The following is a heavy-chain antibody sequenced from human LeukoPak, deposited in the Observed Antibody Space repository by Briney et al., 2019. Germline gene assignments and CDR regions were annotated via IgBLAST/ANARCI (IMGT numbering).Heavy chain of an antibody. CDR3: ASSTTVDDAFDI. Sequence: PSETLSLTCTVSGGSISSYYWSWIRQPPGKGLEWIGCIYYSGSTNYNPSLKSRVTISVDTSKNQFSLKLSSVTAADTAVYYCASSTTVDDAFDIWGQGTMVTVSS. V-gene: IGHV4-59*01. J-gene: IGHJ3*02. CDR2: IYYSGST. CDR1: GGSISSYY. D-gene: IGHD4-23*01.